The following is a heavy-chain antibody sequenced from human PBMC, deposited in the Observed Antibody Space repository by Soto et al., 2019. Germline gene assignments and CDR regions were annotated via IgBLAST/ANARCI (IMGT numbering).Heavy chain of an antibody. CDR1: GDSVSSNSAA. V-gene: IGHV6-1*01. D-gene: IGHD3-9*01. CDR2: TYYRSRWYN. J-gene: IGHJ6*02. Sequence: SQTLSLTCVISGDSVSSNSAAWNWIRQSPSRGLEWLGRTYYRSRWYNDYTVSVRSRITVNADTSKNQFSLHQNSVTAADTAVYYCARVRYFDWLLQDFYYYYGMDVWGQGTTVTVSS. CDR3: ARVRYFDWLLQDFYYYYGMDV.